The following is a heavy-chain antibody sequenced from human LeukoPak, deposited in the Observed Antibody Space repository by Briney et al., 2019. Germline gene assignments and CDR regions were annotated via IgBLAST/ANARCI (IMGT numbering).Heavy chain of an antibody. CDR1: GFTLSGYY. CDR3: VRVAPLDNSGPT. V-gene: IGHV3-74*01. J-gene: IGHJ5*02. D-gene: IGHD3-22*01. Sequence: GGSLRLSCAASGFTLSGYYMHWVRQAPGKGLVWVSRIKSDGSTTNYADSVKGRFTISRDNAKNTLYLQMNSLRAEDTAVYYCVRVAPLDNSGPTWGQGTLVTVSS. CDR2: IKSDGSTT.